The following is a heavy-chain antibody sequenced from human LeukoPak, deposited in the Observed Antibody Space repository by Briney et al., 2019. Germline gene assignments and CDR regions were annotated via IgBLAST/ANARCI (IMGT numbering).Heavy chain of an antibody. CDR3: AKVSDYSSD. J-gene: IGHJ4*02. V-gene: IGHV3-23*01. Sequence: XGSLRLSCAASGFTFSSYGMSWVRQAPGKGLEGVSEISGSGGGTYYADSVKGRFTISRDNSKNTLYLQMNSLRAEDTAVYYCAKVSDYSSDWGQGTLVTVSS. D-gene: IGHD4-11*01. CDR1: GFTFSSYG. CDR2: ISGSGGGT.